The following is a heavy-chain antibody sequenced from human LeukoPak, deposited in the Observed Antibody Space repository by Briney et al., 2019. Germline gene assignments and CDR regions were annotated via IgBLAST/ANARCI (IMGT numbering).Heavy chain of an antibody. CDR1: GYTFSTYA. CDR3: ARASIAATRYYFYGMDV. Sequence: GASVKVSCKASGYTFSTYAMHWVRQALGQSLEWVGWINAGNGNTEYAQKLQDRVTITRDTSASTADMELSSLRSEDTAVYYCARASIAATRYYFYGMDVWGKGTTVIVSS. D-gene: IGHD6-6*01. J-gene: IGHJ6*04. CDR2: INAGNGNT. V-gene: IGHV1-3*01.